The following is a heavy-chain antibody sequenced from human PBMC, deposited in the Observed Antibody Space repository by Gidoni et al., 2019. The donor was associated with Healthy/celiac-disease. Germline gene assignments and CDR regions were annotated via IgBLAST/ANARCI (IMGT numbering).Heavy chain of an antibody. J-gene: IGHJ4*02. CDR3: VKSPPTYYYDSADNYFDY. CDR1: GFTVSSYA. D-gene: IGHD3-22*01. CDR2: ISSNGGST. Sequence: EVQLVESGGGLVQPGGSMRLSCSASGFTVSSYAMHWVRQAPGKGLEYVSAISSNGGSTYYADSVKGRFTISRDNSKNTLYLQMSSLRAEDTAVYYCVKSPPTYYYDSADNYFDYWGQGTLVTVSS. V-gene: IGHV3-64D*06.